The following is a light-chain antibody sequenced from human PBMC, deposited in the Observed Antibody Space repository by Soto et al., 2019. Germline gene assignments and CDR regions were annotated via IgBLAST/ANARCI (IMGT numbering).Light chain of an antibody. CDR1: QGVSAY. J-gene: IGKJ4*01. Sequence: DIQMTQSPSSLSASVGDRVTITCRASQGVSAYLLWYQQRQGRAPKLLIYAASNLLSGVPSRFSGSGFGAHFTFTISSLEPEDIGTYYCQQFQNLPLTFGGGTKVEIK. CDR3: QQFQNLPLT. V-gene: IGKV1-33*01. CDR2: AAS.